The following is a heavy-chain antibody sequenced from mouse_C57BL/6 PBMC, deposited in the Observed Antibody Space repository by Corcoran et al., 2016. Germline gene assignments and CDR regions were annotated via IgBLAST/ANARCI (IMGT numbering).Heavy chain of an antibody. V-gene: IGHV1-26*01. D-gene: IGHD1-1*01. CDR1: GYTFTDYY. J-gene: IGHJ4*01. CDR3: ARLYYGSRDPYAMDY. CDR2: INPNNGGT. Sequence: EVQLQQSGPELVKPGASVKISCKASGYTFTDYYMNWVKQSHGKSLEWIGDINPNNGGTSYNQKFKGKATLTVDKSSSTAYMELRSLTSEDSAVYYCARLYYGSRDPYAMDYWGQGTSVTVSS.